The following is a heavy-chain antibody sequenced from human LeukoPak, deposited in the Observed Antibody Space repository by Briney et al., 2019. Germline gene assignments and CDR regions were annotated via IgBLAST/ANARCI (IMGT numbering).Heavy chain of an antibody. J-gene: IGHJ2*01. CDR1: GFTFSSSW. V-gene: IGHV3-7*03. CDR3: ARPHNNWRWYFDL. CDR2: IKEDGTEK. Sequence: GGSLRLSCAASGFTFSSSWMNWVRQSPGKGLGWVANIKEDGTEKYYVDSVKGRFTIFRDNAKNSLYLQMNSLRAEDTAVYYCARPHNNWRWYFDLWGRGTLVTVSS. D-gene: IGHD3-3*01.